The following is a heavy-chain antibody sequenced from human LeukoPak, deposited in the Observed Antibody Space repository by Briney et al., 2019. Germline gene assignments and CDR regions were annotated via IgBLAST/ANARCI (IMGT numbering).Heavy chain of an antibody. CDR3: ARDAILWRSSDL. CDR1: GFNFNDYY. D-gene: IGHD2-21*01. J-gene: IGHJ5*02. CDR2: ISDSGRTI. Sequence: GGSLRLSCAASGFNFNDYYMSWVRQAPGKGLEWVSYISDSGRTIYYEDSVKGRFTISRDNAKNSLYLQMSDLRAEDTAVYYCARDAILWRSSDLWGQGTLVTASS. V-gene: IGHV3-11*01.